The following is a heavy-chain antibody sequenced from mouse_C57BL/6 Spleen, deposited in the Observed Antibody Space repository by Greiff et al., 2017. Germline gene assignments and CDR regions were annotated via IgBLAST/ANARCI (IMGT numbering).Heavy chain of an antibody. V-gene: IGHV1-76*01. Sequence: QVQLKESGAELVRPGASVKLSCKASGYTFTDYYINWVKQRPGQGLEWIARIYPGSGNTYYNEKFKGKATLTAEKSSSTAYMQLSSLTSEDSAVYFCARGDSNYVGYFDYGGQGTTLTVSS. J-gene: IGHJ2*01. CDR1: GYTFTDYY. CDR3: ARGDSNYVGYFDY. CDR2: IYPGSGNT. D-gene: IGHD2-5*01.